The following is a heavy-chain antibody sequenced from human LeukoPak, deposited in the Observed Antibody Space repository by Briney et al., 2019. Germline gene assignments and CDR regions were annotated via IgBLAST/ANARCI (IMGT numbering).Heavy chain of an antibody. D-gene: IGHD6-13*01. V-gene: IGHV4-38-2*02. J-gene: IGHJ4*02. CDR1: DYSISSGYF. CDR2: IYHTGST. CDR3: ARDLGAGTVEY. Sequence: PSETLSLTCTVSDYSISSGYFWGWIRQPPGKGLERIGSIYHTGSTYYNPSLKSRVTISVDTSKNQFSLKLSSVTAADTAVYYCARDLGAGTVEYWGQGTLVTVSS.